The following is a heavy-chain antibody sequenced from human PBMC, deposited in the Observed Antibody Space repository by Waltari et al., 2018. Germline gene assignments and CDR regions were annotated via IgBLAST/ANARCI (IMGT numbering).Heavy chain of an antibody. J-gene: IGHJ6*02. CDR2: INHSGST. D-gene: IGHD5-18*01. CDR1: GGSFSGYY. Sequence: QVQLQQWGAGLLKPSETLSLTCAVYGGSFSGYYWSWIRPPPGKGLEWIGEINHSGSTNYNPSLKSRVTISVDTSKNQFSLKLSSVTAADTAVYYCARLSYSYGYMGAGYYYYYGMDVWGQGTTVTVSS. V-gene: IGHV4-34*01. CDR3: ARLSYSYGYMGAGYYYYYGMDV.